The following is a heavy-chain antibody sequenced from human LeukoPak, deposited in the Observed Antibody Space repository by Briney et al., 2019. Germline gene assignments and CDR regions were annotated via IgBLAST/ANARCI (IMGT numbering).Heavy chain of an antibody. CDR3: ARGLAWCSSTSCYILYYFDY. D-gene: IGHD2-2*02. CDR2: INPNSGGT. CDR1: GYTFTGYY. Sequence: ASVKVSCKASGYTFTGYYMLWVRQAPGQGLEWMGWINPNSGGTNYAQKFQGRVTMTRDTSISTAYMELSRLRSDDTAVYYCARGLAWCSSTSCYILYYFDYWGQGTLVTVSS. V-gene: IGHV1-2*02. J-gene: IGHJ4*02.